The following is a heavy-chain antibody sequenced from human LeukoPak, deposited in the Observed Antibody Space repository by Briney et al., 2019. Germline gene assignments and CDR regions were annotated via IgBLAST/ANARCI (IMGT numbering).Heavy chain of an antibody. CDR3: ARGRHYGSGSYSFDY. CDR2: INHSGST. CDR1: GFSFSDYY. J-gene: IGHJ4*02. D-gene: IGHD3-10*01. Sequence: PGGSLRLSCAASGFSFSDYYMSWIRQPPGKGLEWIGEINHSGSTNYNPSLKSRVTISVDTSKNQFSLKLSSVTAADTAVYYCARGRHYGSGSYSFDYWGQGTLVTVSS. V-gene: IGHV4-34*01.